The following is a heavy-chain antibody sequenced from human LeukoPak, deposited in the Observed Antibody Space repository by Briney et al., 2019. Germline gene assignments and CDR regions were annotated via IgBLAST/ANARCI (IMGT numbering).Heavy chain of an antibody. J-gene: IGHJ4*02. CDR3: TTWRSGYADY. V-gene: IGHV4-39*01. CDR2: IHYSGAT. Sequence: SETLSLTFSVSGGSLSSSNYHGGWIRQPPGKGLEWIANIHYSGATYYNPSLKSRVTISIDTSKNQFALKLNSVTAADTAVYYCTTWRSGYADYWGQGTLVTVSS. CDR1: GGSLSSSNYH. D-gene: IGHD3-3*01.